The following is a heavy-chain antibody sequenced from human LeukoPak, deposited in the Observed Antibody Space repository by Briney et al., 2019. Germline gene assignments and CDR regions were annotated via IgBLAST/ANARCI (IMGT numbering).Heavy chain of an antibody. J-gene: IGHJ4*02. V-gene: IGHV4-34*01. D-gene: IGHD2-2*01. Sequence: NPSETLSLTCAVYGGSFSGYYWSWIRQPPGKGLEWIWEINHSGSTNYNPSLKSRVTISVDTSKNQFSLKLSSVTAADTAVYYCARGPAATGGLDYWGQGTLVTVSS. CDR1: GGSFSGYY. CDR3: ARGPAATGGLDY. CDR2: INHSGST.